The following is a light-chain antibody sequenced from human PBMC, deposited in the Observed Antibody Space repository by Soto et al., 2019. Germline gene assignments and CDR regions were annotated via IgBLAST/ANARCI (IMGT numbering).Light chain of an antibody. V-gene: IGLV2-14*01. CDR3: SSYISSSTL. CDR2: DVS. CDR1: SSDIGGYNY. Sequence: QSALTQPASVSGSPGQSITISCTGTSSDIGGYNYVSWYQQHPGKAPKLMIYDVSNRPSGVSNRFSGSKSGNTASLTISGLQAEDEADYYCSSYISSSTLFGTGTKATVL. J-gene: IGLJ1*01.